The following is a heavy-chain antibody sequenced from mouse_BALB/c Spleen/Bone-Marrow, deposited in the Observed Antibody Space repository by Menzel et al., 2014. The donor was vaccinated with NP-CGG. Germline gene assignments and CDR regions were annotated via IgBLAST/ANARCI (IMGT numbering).Heavy chain of an antibody. V-gene: IGHV1S132*01. CDR2: LFPGTGTT. CDR3: ARKGISTVIATAYYFDY. Sequence: VKLQESGAELVKPGASVKLSCKTSGYTFXSYWIQWVKQRPGQGLGWIGELFPGTGTTYYNEKFKDKATLTIDTSSSTAYMQLSSLTSEDSAVYFCARKGISTVIATAYYFDYWGQGSTLTVSS. D-gene: IGHD2-4*01. CDR1: GYTFXSYW. J-gene: IGHJ2*01.